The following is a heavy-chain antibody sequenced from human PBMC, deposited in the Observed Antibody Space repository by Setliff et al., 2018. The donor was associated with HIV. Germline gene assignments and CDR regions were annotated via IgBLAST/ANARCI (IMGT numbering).Heavy chain of an antibody. V-gene: IGHV1-69*02. J-gene: IGHJ6*03. CDR1: RSTFNSHT. Sequence: ASVKVSCKASRSTFNSHTINWVRQAPGQGLDWMGRIIPILGVANYAHRFQGKVTITADKSTSTAYMGLTSLRFDDTAMYYCVRGVQSPPHYSYYYMDVWGEGTMVTVSS. D-gene: IGHD3-3*01. CDR2: IIPILGVA. CDR3: VRGVQSPPHYSYYYMDV.